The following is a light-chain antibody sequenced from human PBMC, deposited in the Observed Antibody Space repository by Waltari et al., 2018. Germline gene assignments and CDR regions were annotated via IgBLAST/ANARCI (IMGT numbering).Light chain of an antibody. CDR2: GAS. CDR1: QRVSRT. Sequence: EIVLTQSPGTLPLSPGERATLSCRASQRVSRTLAWYHQKPGQAPKLLIYGASIRATGIPDRFTGSGSVTDFSLTISSLEPEDFAIYFCQHYVRLPATFGQGTKVEIK. CDR3: QHYVRLPAT. V-gene: IGKV3-20*01. J-gene: IGKJ1*01.